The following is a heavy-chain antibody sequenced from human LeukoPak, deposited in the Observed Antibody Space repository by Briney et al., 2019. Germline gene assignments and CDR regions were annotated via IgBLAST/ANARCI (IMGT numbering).Heavy chain of an antibody. V-gene: IGHV1-2*02. D-gene: IGHD6-13*01. J-gene: IGHJ6*03. CDR1: GYTFTGYY. CDR3: ARGGYSSSRNSYYYYYMDV. CDR2: INPNSGGT. Sequence: GASVKVSCKASGYTFTGYYMHWVRQAPGQGLEWMGWINPNSGGTNYAQKFQGRVTMTRDTSISTAYMELSRLRSDDTAVYYCARGGYSSSRNSYYYYYMDVWGKGTTVTVSS.